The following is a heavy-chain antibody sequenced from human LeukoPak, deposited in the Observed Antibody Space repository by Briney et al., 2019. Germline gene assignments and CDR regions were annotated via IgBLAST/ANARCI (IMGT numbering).Heavy chain of an antibody. CDR3: ARAQMGTPTDC. D-gene: IGHD1-26*01. J-gene: IGHJ4*02. CDR2: FTADGSST. CDR1: GFTLSSYA. V-gene: IGHV3-74*01. Sequence: PGGSLRLSCAASGFTLSSYAMSWVRQAPGKGLVWVSRFTADGSSTIYADSVKGRFTVSRDIAKNTLYLQMNSLRAEDTAVYYCARAQMGTPTDCWGQGTLVTVSS.